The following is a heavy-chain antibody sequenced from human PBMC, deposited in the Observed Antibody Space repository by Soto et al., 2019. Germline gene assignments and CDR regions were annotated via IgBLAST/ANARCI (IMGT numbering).Heavy chain of an antibody. Sequence: QVQLVQSGAEVKRPWSSVTVSCKASGGNFNNYALSWVRQAPGQGLEWMGGIIPSFNSANYAQKFQGRVTITADDSTSTAYMELRSLRPDDSAVYYCAREVTVASYSFDFWGQGTLVTVSS. V-gene: IGHV1-69*01. J-gene: IGHJ4*02. CDR1: GGNFNNYA. CDR3: AREVTVASYSFDF. CDR2: IIPSFNSA. D-gene: IGHD5-12*01.